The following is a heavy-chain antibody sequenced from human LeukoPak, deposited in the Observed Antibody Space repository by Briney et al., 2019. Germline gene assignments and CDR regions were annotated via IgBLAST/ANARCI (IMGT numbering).Heavy chain of an antibody. CDR2: ISSSSSYI. CDR1: GFTFSSYS. D-gene: IGHD3-9*01. J-gene: IGHJ3*02. Sequence: PGGSLRLSCAASGFTFSSYSMNWVRQAPGKGLEWVSSISSSSSYIYYADSVKGRFTISRDNAKNSLYLQMNSLRAEDTAVYYCARDREELRYFDWLLDAFDIWGQGTMVTVSS. V-gene: IGHV3-21*01. CDR3: ARDREELRYFDWLLDAFDI.